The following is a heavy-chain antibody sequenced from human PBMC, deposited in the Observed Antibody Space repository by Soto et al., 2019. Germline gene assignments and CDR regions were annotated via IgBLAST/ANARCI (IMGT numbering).Heavy chain of an antibody. Sequence: QVQLVESGGGVVQPGRSLRLSCAASGFTVSNYGMHWVRQAPGKGLEWVAVISYHGSDKYYADSVKGRFTISRDNSKNTLYLQMDSLRAEDTAVYYCAKDHLTTTVTTVGYWCQGTLVTVSS. V-gene: IGHV3-30*18. J-gene: IGHJ4*02. CDR2: ISYHGSDK. CDR1: GFTVSNYG. D-gene: IGHD4-17*01. CDR3: AKDHLTTTVTTVGY.